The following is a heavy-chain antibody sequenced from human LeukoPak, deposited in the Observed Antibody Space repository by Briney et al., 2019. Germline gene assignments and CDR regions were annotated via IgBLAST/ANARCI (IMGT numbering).Heavy chain of an antibody. CDR3: ARERATTTVVVFDY. V-gene: IGHV4-30-4*08. CDR1: GGSISSGDYY. Sequence: SQTLSLTCTVSGGSISSGDYYWSWIRQPPGKGLEWIGHIYYSGSTYYNPSLKSRVTISVDTSKNQFSLKLSSVTAADTAVYYCARERATTTVVVFDYWGQGTLVTVSS. CDR2: IYYSGST. J-gene: IGHJ4*02. D-gene: IGHD4-23*01.